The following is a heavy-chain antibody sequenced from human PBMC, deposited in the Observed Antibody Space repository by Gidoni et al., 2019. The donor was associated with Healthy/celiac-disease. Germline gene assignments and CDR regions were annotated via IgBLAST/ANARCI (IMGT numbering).Heavy chain of an antibody. CDR1: GGSISSYY. Sequence: QVQLQESGSGLVKPAETLSLTCTVSGGSISSYYWSWIRQPAGKGLEWIGRTDTSGSTNYNPSLKSRVTMSVDTSKNQFSLKLSSVTSADTDVYYCASGAGTNYYSYMDVWGKGTTVTVSS. J-gene: IGHJ6*03. CDR3: ASGAGTNYYSYMDV. V-gene: IGHV4-4*07. CDR2: TDTSGST. D-gene: IGHD3-10*01.